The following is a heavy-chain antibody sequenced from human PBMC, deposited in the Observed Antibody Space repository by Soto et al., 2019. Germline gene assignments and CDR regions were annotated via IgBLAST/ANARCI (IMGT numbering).Heavy chain of an antibody. CDR2: IFYSGRT. Sequence: QLQLQESRPGLVKPSETLSLTCTVSGGSITSDSDYWGWIRQPPGKGLEWIGSIFYSGRTYYNPSLKSRVTISVDTSKNQFSLKLSSVTAADTAVYYCARSGSGTVDYWGQGTLVTVAS. V-gene: IGHV4-39*01. CDR1: GGSITSDSDY. J-gene: IGHJ4*02. D-gene: IGHD3-10*01. CDR3: ARSGSGTVDY.